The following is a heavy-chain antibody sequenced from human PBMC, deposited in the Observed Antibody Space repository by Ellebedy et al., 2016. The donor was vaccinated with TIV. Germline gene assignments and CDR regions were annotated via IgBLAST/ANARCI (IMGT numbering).Heavy chain of an antibody. D-gene: IGHD1-1*01. CDR1: GGSISSSSYY. V-gene: IGHV4-39*01. CDR2: IYYSGST. CDR3: ASGERGGFDP. Sequence: MPSETLSLTCTVSGGSISSSSYYWGWIRQPPGKGLAWIGSIYYSGSTYYNPSLKSRVTISVDTSKNQFSLKLSSVTAADTAVYYCASGERGGFDPWGQGTLVTVSS. J-gene: IGHJ5*02.